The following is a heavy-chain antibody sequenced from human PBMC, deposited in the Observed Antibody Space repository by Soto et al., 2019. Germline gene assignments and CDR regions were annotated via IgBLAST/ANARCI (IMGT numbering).Heavy chain of an antibody. Sequence: QVQLVESGGGVVQPGRSLTLSSAASGFTFSSYAMHWVRQAPGKGLEWVAVISYDGSNKYYADSVKGRFTISRDNSKNTLYLQMNSLRAEDTAVYYCARDYGDYWGQGTLVTVSS. J-gene: IGHJ4*02. V-gene: IGHV3-30-3*01. CDR1: GFTFSSYA. CDR3: ARDYGDY. CDR2: ISYDGSNK. D-gene: IGHD4-17*01.